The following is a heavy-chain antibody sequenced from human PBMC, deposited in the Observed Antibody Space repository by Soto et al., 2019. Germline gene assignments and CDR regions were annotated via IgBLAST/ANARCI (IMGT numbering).Heavy chain of an antibody. J-gene: IGHJ5*02. Sequence: GGSLRLSCAASGFTFSSYGMHWVRQAPGKGLEWVAVIWYDGSNKYYADSVKGRFTISRDNSKNTLYLQMNSLRAEDTAVYYCARDRIYYDSSGGFDPWGQGTLVTVSS. CDR2: IWYDGSNK. CDR1: GFTFSSYG. V-gene: IGHV3-33*01. D-gene: IGHD3-22*01. CDR3: ARDRIYYDSSGGFDP.